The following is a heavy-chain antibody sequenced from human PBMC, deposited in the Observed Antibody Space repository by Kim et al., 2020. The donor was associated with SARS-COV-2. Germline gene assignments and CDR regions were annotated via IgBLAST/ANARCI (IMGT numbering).Heavy chain of an antibody. CDR2: INYRGST. V-gene: IGHV4-39*01. D-gene: IGHD3-10*01. CDR1: GGSISSSSYY. Sequence: SETLSLTCTVSGGSISSSSYYWGWIRQPPGKGLEWIGSINYRGSTYYKPSLKSRVTISVDTSKNQFSLKLSSVTAADTAVYYCARLDYYGSGSFFFDYWGQGRLVSVSS. J-gene: IGHJ4*02. CDR3: ARLDYYGSGSFFFDY.